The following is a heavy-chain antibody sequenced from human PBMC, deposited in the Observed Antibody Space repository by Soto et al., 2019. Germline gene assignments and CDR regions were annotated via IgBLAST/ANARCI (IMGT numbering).Heavy chain of an antibody. D-gene: IGHD2-21*02. J-gene: IGHJ5*02. V-gene: IGHV4-4*02. Sequence: AVSGVSVSTSNWWTWVRQSPGKGLEWIGEVYHTGATNYKPSLDSRLTISVDSSTNSFSLTLTSVTAADTAMYYCARGDCGGDCYSNWFDPWGQGTLVTVSS. CDR1: GVSVSTSNW. CDR2: VYHTGAT. CDR3: ARGDCGGDCYSNWFDP.